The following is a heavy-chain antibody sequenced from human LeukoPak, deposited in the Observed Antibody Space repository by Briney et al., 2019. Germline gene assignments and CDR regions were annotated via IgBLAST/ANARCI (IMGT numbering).Heavy chain of an antibody. CDR2: IRYDGSNK. D-gene: IGHD5-18*01. V-gene: IGHV3-30*02. CDR3: AKDPRDHSYGWSWRYFDY. Sequence: GGSLRLSCAGSGFSFSTYGMHWVRQAPGKELEWVAFIRYDGSNKYYADSVKGRFTISRDNSKNTLYLQMNSLRAEDTAVYYCAKDPRDHSYGWSWRYFDYWGQGTLVTVSS. CDR1: GFSFSTYG. J-gene: IGHJ4*02.